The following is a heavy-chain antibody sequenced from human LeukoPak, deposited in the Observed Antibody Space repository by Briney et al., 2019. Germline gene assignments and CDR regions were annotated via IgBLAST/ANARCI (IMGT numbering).Heavy chain of an antibody. Sequence: GESLKISCKGSGYSFTNYWIGWVRLMPGKGLEWMGMIYPGDSDTRYSPSFQGQVTISADKSISTAYLQWSSLEASDTAMYFCARHGSSYFEPRYNWFDPWGQGTLVTVSS. CDR3: ARHGSSYFEPRYNWFDP. D-gene: IGHD3-9*01. V-gene: IGHV5-51*01. J-gene: IGHJ5*02. CDR1: GYSFTNYW. CDR2: IYPGDSDT.